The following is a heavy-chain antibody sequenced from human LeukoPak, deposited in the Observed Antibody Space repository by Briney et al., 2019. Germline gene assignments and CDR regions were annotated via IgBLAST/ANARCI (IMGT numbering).Heavy chain of an antibody. CDR1: GGSISSGGYS. CDR2: IYHSGST. J-gene: IGHJ3*02. Sequence: PSQTLSLTCAVSGGSISSGGYSWGWIRQPPGKGLEWIGHIYHSGSTYYNPSLKSRVTISVDRSKNQFSLKLSSVTAADTAVYYCARDANYGDYSRAFDIWGQGTMVTVSS. CDR3: ARDANYGDYSRAFDI. D-gene: IGHD4-17*01. V-gene: IGHV4-30-2*01.